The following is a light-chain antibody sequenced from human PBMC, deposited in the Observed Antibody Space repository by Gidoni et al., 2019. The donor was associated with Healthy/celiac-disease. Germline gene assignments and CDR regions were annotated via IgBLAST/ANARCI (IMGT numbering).Light chain of an antibody. J-gene: IGKJ4*01. V-gene: IGKV4-1*01. Sequence: DIVITQSPDSLPVSLGERATINCKSSQSVLYSSNNKNYLAWYQQKPGQPPKLLIYWASTRESGVPDRFSGSGSGTDVTLTISSLQAEDVAVYYCQQDYSTSLTFXGXTKVEIK. CDR3: QQDYSTSLT. CDR2: WAS. CDR1: QSVLYSSNNKNY.